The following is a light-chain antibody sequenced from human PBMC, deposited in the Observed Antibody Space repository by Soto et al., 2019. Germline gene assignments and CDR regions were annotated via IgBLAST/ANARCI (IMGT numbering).Light chain of an antibody. Sequence: DTQMTQSPSSLSASIGDRVTITCQASQDNGNFINWYQQKPGKAPKLLIYAASILQKGVPSRFSGSGSGTQFPFTISSLQPEDYATYYCQQYDNLQLTFGGGTKVDIK. CDR2: AAS. V-gene: IGKV1-33*01. J-gene: IGKJ4*01. CDR3: QQYDNLQLT. CDR1: QDNGNF.